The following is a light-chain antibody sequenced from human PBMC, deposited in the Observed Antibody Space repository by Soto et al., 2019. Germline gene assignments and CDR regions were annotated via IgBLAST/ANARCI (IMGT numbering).Light chain of an antibody. Sequence: EIVMTQSPATLSVSPGERATLSCRASQSVSSNLAWYQQKPGQAPRLLIYGASTRATGIPARFSGSGSGTEFTLTISILQSEDFAVYYGQQHNNWPPWTFGQGTKVEIE. CDR3: QQHNNWPPWT. J-gene: IGKJ1*01. V-gene: IGKV3-15*01. CDR2: GAS. CDR1: QSVSSN.